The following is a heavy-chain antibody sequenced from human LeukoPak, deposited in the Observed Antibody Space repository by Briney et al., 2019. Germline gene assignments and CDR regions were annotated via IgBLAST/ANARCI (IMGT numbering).Heavy chain of an antibody. Sequence: SETLSLTCTVSGGSISSYYWSWIRQPPGKGLEWIGSIYYSGSTYYNPSLKSRVTISVDTSKNQFSLKLSSVTAADTAVYYCAREGWFGINWFDPWGQGTLVTVSS. D-gene: IGHD3-10*01. V-gene: IGHV4-59*12. J-gene: IGHJ5*02. CDR1: GGSISSYY. CDR3: AREGWFGINWFDP. CDR2: IYYSGST.